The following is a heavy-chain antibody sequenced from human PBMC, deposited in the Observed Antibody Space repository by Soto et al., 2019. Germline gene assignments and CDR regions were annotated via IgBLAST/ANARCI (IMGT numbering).Heavy chain of an antibody. CDR2: IYYSGST. V-gene: IGHV4-30-4*01. CDR3: ARFPSYCTNGVCYTGFDY. J-gene: IGHJ4*02. CDR1: GGFISRGDYY. D-gene: IGHD2-8*01. Sequence: SEALSLTCPVSGGFISRGDYYWIWIRQPPGKGLEWIGYIYYSGSTYYNPSLKSRVTISVDTSKNQFSLKLSSVTAADTAVYYCARFPSYCTNGVCYTGFDYWGQGTLVTVS.